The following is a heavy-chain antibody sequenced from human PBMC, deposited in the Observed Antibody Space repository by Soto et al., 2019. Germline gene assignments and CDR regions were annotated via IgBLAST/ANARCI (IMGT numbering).Heavy chain of an antibody. V-gene: IGHV1-69*13. CDR2: IIPIFGTA. D-gene: IGHD6-19*01. CDR1: GGTFSSYA. CDR3: ARVSPGIAVAGYFDY. J-gene: IGHJ4*02. Sequence: SVKVSCKASGGTFSSYAISWVRQAPGQGLEWMGGIIPIFGTANYAQKFQGRVTITADESTSTAYMELSSLRSEDTAVYYCARVSPGIAVAGYFDYWGQGTLVTVSS.